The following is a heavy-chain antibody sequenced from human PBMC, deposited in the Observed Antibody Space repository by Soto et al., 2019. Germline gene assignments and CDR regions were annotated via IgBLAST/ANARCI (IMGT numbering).Heavy chain of an antibody. Sequence: SQTLSLTCAISGDTVSSNSVTWNWIRQSPSRGLEWLGRIYYRSKWYSDYAVSVKSRIAINPDTSKNQFSLQLNSVSPEDTAVYYCAGDFFRGSGESWGQGTLVTVSS. D-gene: IGHD2-15*01. CDR2: IYYRSKWYS. V-gene: IGHV6-1*01. J-gene: IGHJ4*02. CDR3: AGDFFRGSGES. CDR1: GDTVSSNSVT.